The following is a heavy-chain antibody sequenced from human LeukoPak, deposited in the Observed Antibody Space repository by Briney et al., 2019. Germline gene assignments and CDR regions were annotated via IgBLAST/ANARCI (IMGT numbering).Heavy chain of an antibody. J-gene: IGHJ6*03. D-gene: IGHD3-10*01. CDR2: IRGDNGNT. CDR1: GYTFSNYG. CDR3: ARGRKVLWSGELLPRYYYYYMDV. Sequence: ASVKVSCKASGYTFSNYGISWVRQAPGQGLEWVGWIRGDNGNTNYAQKLQGRVTMTTDTSTSTAYMELRSLGSDETAVYYCARGRKVLWSGELLPRYYYYYMDVWGKGTTVTISS. V-gene: IGHV1-18*01.